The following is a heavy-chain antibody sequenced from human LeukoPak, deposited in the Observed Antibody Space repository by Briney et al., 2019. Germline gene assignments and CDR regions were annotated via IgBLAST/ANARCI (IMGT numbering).Heavy chain of an antibody. CDR2: IYYSGST. D-gene: IGHD6-19*01. J-gene: IGHJ4*02. CDR1: GGSISSSSYY. V-gene: IGHV4-39*07. Sequence: KSSETLSLTCTVSGGSISSSSYYWGWIRQPPGKGLEWIGSIYYSGSTYYNPSLKSRVTISVNTSKNQFSLKLNSVTAADTAVYYCARVGGVAGTSYYFDYWGQGTLVTVSS. CDR3: ARVGGVAGTSYYFDY.